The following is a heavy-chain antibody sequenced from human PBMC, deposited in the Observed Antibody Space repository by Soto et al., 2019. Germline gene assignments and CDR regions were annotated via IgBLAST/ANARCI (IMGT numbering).Heavy chain of an antibody. J-gene: IGHJ6*02. Sequence: QVQLVQSGAEVKKPGSSVKVSCKASGGTFSSYAINWVRQAPGQGLEWMGGIIPIFGTANYAQKFQGRVTITADESTSTAYMELRSLRSEDTAVYYCARVGITMVRDPYYYYGMDVWGQGTTVTVSS. V-gene: IGHV1-69*01. CDR2: IIPIFGTA. D-gene: IGHD3-10*01. CDR3: ARVGITMVRDPYYYYGMDV. CDR1: GGTFSSYA.